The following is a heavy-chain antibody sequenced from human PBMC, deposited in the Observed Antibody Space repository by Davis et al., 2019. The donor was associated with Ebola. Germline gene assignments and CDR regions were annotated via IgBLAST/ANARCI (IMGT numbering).Heavy chain of an antibody. CDR3: ARIQGGDDAFDI. J-gene: IGHJ3*02. V-gene: IGHV4-59*08. CDR2: IYYSGSS. D-gene: IGHD3-16*01. CDR1: GASISNYY. Sequence: MPGGSLRLSCTVSGASISNYYWSWIRQPLGKGLEWIGYIYYSGSSNYNPSLKSRVTISVATSKNQFSLKLSSVTAADTAVYYCARIQGGDDAFDIWGQGTMVSVSS.